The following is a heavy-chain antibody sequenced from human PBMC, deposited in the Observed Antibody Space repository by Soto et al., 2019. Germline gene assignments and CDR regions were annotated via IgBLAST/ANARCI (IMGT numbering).Heavy chain of an antibody. CDR2: INAGNGNT. Sequence: QVQLVQSGAEVKKPGASVKVSCEASGYTFTSYAMHWVRQAPGQRLEWMGWINAGNGNTKYSQKFQGRVTITRDTSASTAYMELSSLRSEDTAVYYCARDLSRPRGGYYYYGMDVWGQGTTVTVSS. J-gene: IGHJ6*02. CDR1: GYTFTSYA. D-gene: IGHD3-16*01. CDR3: ARDLSRPRGGYYYYGMDV. V-gene: IGHV1-3*01.